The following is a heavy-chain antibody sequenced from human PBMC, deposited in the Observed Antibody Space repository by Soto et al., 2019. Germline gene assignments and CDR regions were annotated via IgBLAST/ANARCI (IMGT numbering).Heavy chain of an antibody. CDR1: GGTFSSYA. V-gene: IGHV1-69*06. Sequence: GASVKVSCKASGGTFSSYATSWVRQAPGQGLEWMGGIIPIFGTANYAQKFQGRVTITADKSTSTAYMELSSLRSEDTAVYYCASASGQQPPSWGQGTLVTVSS. CDR2: IIPIFGTA. D-gene: IGHD2-15*01. J-gene: IGHJ4*02. CDR3: ASASGQQPPS.